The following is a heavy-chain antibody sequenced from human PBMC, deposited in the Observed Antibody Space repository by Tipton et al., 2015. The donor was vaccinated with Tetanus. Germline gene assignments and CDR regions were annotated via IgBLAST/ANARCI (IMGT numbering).Heavy chain of an antibody. D-gene: IGHD1-1*01. CDR3: VRESESPGAFDM. CDR1: GFTFGTHA. J-gene: IGHJ3*02. Sequence: SLRLSCAASGFTFGTHAMHWVRQAPGKGLEWVAVIWSDGSEQYYANSVKGRFTISRDNSRDTLFLQMNSLTADDTAVYYCVRESESPGAFDMWGQGTVVAVS. V-gene: IGHV3-30*04. CDR2: IWSDGSEQ.